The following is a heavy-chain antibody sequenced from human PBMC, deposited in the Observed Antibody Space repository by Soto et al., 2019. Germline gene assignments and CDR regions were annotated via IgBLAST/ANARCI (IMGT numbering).Heavy chain of an antibody. D-gene: IGHD3-16*01. CDR2: ISGSGDYT. V-gene: IGHV3-23*01. CDR3: VKGGWLDF. J-gene: IGHJ5*01. CDR1: GFTFNSYA. Sequence: PGGSLRLSCAASGFTFNSYAMTWVRQAPGKGLEWVSSISGSGDYTYFADSVKGRFTISRDNSKDTLYLQMSSLRVEDTAIYYCVKGGWLDFWGQGSPVTVSS.